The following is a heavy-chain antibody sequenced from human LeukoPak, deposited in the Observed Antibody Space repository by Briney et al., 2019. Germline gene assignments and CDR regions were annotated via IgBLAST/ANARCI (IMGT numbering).Heavy chain of an antibody. V-gene: IGHV1-2*02. CDR3: ARVAWLRYFDWLLNY. CDR1: GYTFTGYY. D-gene: IGHD3-9*01. CDR2: TNPNSGGT. Sequence: ASVKVSCKASGYTFTGYYMHWVRQAPGQGLEWMRWTNPNSGGTNYAQKFQGRVTMTRDTSISTAYMELSRLRSDDTAVYYCARVAWLRYFDWLLNYWGQGTLVTVSS. J-gene: IGHJ4*02.